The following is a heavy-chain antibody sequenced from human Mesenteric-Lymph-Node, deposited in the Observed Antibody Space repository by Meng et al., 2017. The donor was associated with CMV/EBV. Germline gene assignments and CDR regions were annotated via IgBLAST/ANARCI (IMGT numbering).Heavy chain of an antibody. CDR1: GFTFTGYG. CDR2: VGYDGSIS. V-gene: IGHV3-30*02. Sequence: GESLKISCAASGFTFTGYGMHWVRQAPGKGLEWMSFVGYDGSISYYAESVKGRFTISRDNSKNTLHLQMNSLRPEDTAVYYCAKDISLYDTGPIDYWGQGTLVPSPQ. CDR3: AKDISLYDTGPIDY. J-gene: IGHJ4*02. D-gene: IGHD3-22*01.